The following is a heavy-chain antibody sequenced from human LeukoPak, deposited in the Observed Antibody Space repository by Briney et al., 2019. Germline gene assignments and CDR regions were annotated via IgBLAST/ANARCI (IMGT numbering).Heavy chain of an antibody. CDR1: GYTFTSYG. CDR2: ISAYNGNT. Sequence: ASVKVSCKASGYTFTSYGISWVRQAPGQGREWMGWISAYNGNTNYAQKLQGRVTMTTDTSTSTAYMELSRLRSDDTAVYFCARDISTATVTPRLVWFDPWGQGTLVTVSS. D-gene: IGHD4-17*01. V-gene: IGHV1-18*01. CDR3: ARDISTATVTPRLVWFDP. J-gene: IGHJ5*02.